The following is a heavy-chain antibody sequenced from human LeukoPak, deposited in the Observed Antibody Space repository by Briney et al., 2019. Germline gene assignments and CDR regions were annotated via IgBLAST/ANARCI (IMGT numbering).Heavy chain of an antibody. CDR2: VSWDGGST. CDR3: AEGYYSGYDSGAFDH. D-gene: IGHD5-12*01. CDR1: GFDFDDFA. V-gene: IGHV3-43D*03. J-gene: IGHJ4*02. Sequence: PGGSLRLSCAASGFDFDDFAMHWVRQAPGKGLEWISLVSWDGGSTYYSGSVKGRFTISRDNSKNSLSLQMNSLRAEDTALYYCAEGYYSGYDSGAFDHWGQGTLVTVSS.